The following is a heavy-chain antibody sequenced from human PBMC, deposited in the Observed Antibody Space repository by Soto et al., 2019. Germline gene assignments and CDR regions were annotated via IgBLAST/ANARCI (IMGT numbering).Heavy chain of an antibody. CDR1: EFTFSNYA. Sequence: PGGSLRLSCAASEFTFSNYAMSWVRQAPGKGLEWVSAISYGGGTTYYADSVKGRFTIYRDNSKNTLFLQMNSLRAEDSAVYYCAKNPGYYYDSTGYHFDYWGQGT. CDR2: ISYGGGTT. CDR3: AKNPGYYYDSTGYHFDY. J-gene: IGHJ4*02. D-gene: IGHD3-22*01. V-gene: IGHV3-23*01.